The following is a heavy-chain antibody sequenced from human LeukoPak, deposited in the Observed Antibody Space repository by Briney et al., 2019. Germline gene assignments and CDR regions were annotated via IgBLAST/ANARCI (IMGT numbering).Heavy chain of an antibody. CDR3: AKALYCSSTSCAFDY. Sequence: GGSLRLSCAASGFTFDDYAMHWVRQAPGKGLEWVSGISWNSGSIGYADSVKGRFTISRDNAKNSLYLQMNSLRAEDTALYNCAKALYCSSTSCAFDYWGQGTLVTVSS. CDR1: GFTFDDYA. V-gene: IGHV3-9*01. CDR2: ISWNSGSI. D-gene: IGHD2-2*01. J-gene: IGHJ4*02.